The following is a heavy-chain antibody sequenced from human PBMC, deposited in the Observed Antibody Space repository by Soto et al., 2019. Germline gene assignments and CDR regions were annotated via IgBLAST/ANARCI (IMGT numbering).Heavy chain of an antibody. CDR2: IYSGGST. J-gene: IGHJ4*02. D-gene: IGHD3-10*01. Sequence: PGGSLILSCAASGFTVISNYMSWVRQAPGKGLEWVSVIYSGGSTYYADSVKGRFTISRDNSKNTLYLQMNSLRAEDTAVYYCARHITMDPLLLYWGQGTLVTVSS. CDR1: GFTVISNY. CDR3: ARHITMDPLLLY. V-gene: IGHV3-53*01.